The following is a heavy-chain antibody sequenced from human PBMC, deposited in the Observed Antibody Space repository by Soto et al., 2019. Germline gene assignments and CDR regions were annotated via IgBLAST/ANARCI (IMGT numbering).Heavy chain of an antibody. Sequence: ASVKVSCKASGDTFTTYDINWVRQATGHGLEWMGWINPNSGNIGYAQRFQGRVTMTRDTAIRTAYMEVSSLRSDDTAVYYCARGRASGSYYLLDYWGKGTLVTVSS. CDR2: INPNSGNI. V-gene: IGHV1-8*02. CDR1: GDTFTTYD. D-gene: IGHD3-10*01. CDR3: ARGRASGSYYLLDY. J-gene: IGHJ4*02.